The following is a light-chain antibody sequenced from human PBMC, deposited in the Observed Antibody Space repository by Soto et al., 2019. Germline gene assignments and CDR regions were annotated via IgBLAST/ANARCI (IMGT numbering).Light chain of an antibody. V-gene: IGKV1-16*02. Sequence: DIQMTQSPSSLSSSVGDRVTMTCRASQGISNELAWFQQKPGKAPKPLIYAASSLQSGVPSKFSGSGSGTDFTLTSSSLQPEDFASYFCQLYYSYPWTFGQGTKVEIK. J-gene: IGKJ1*01. CDR3: QLYYSYPWT. CDR2: AAS. CDR1: QGISNE.